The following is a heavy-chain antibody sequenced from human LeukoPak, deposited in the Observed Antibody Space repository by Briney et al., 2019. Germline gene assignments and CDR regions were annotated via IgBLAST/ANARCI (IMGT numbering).Heavy chain of an antibody. CDR2: ISFDGNDR. V-gene: IGHV3-30*07. CDR1: GFTFSSYA. CDR3: ARDPTVQIGEIYYYYGMDV. Sequence: GRSLRLSCAASGFTFSSYAMDWVRQGPGKGLEWVAIISFDGNDRYYADSVKGRFTISRDNSKNTMYLQMNSLRAEDAAVYYCARDPTVQIGEIYYYYGMDVWGQGTTVTVSS. J-gene: IGHJ6*02. D-gene: IGHD3-10*01.